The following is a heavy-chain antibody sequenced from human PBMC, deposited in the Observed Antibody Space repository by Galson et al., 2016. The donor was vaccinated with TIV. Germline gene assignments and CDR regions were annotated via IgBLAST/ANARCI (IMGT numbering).Heavy chain of an antibody. J-gene: IGHJ5*02. V-gene: IGHV1-69*01. CDR3: AGGGPGCSSTSCYGALDP. D-gene: IGHD2-2*01. Sequence: VKVSCKASGGAFSSDAISWVRQAPGQGLEWMGGIIPIFGSANYAQKFQGRVTITADESTTTAYMELSSLGVEDTAVYYCAGGGPGCSSTSCYGALDPWGQGTLVTVSS. CDR1: GGAFSSDA. CDR2: IIPIFGSA.